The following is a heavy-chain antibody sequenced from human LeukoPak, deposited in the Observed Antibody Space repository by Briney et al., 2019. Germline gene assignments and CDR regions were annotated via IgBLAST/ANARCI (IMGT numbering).Heavy chain of an antibody. V-gene: IGHV4-59*01. CDR3: ARGSSWELPHFDY. J-gene: IGHJ4*02. Sequence: SETLSLTCTVSGGSISSYYWSWIRQPPGKGLEWIGYIYYSGSTNYNPSLKSRVTISVDTSKNQFSLKLGSVTAADTAVYYCARGSSWELPHFDYWGQGTLVTVSS. CDR1: GGSISSYY. CDR2: IYYSGST. D-gene: IGHD1-26*01.